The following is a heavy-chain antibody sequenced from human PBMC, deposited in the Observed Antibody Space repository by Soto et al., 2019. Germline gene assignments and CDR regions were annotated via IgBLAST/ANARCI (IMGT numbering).Heavy chain of an antibody. J-gene: IGHJ4*02. CDR1: GFTFSSYW. D-gene: IGHD3-22*01. CDR2: IKQDGSEK. V-gene: IGHV3-7*03. Sequence: EVQLVESGGGLVQPGGSLRLSCVASGFTFSSYWMTWVRQAPGKGLEWVANIKQDGSEKHYVDSVKGRFTISRDNAKKSLYLQMNSLRAEDTAVYYCVRYSSGQSPRPFDYWGQGTLVTVSS. CDR3: VRYSSGQSPRPFDY.